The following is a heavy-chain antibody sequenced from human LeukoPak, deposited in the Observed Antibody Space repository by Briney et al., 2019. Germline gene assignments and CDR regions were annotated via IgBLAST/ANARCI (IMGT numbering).Heavy chain of an antibody. CDR1: GGSISSSSYY. CDR3: ARLTIFGVVINY. CDR2: IYYRGST. D-gene: IGHD3-3*01. J-gene: IGHJ4*02. Sequence: PSETLSLTCTVSGGSISSSSYYWGWIRQPPGKVLEWIGNIYYRGSTYYNPSLKSLVTISVDTSKNQFFLKLSSVTAADTAVSYCARLTIFGVVINYWGQGTLVTVSS. V-gene: IGHV4-39*01.